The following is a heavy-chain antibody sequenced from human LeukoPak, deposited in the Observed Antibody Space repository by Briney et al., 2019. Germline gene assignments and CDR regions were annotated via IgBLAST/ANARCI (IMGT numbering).Heavy chain of an antibody. CDR2: ISGSGGST. Sequence: PGGSLRLSCAASGFTFSSYAMSWVRQAPGKGLEWVSAISGSGGSTYYADSVKGRFTISRDNSKNTLYLQMNSLRAEDTAVCYCAKDLTMIPSPNFDYWGQGTLVTVSS. CDR1: GFTFSSYA. V-gene: IGHV3-23*01. J-gene: IGHJ4*02. D-gene: IGHD3-22*01. CDR3: AKDLTMIPSPNFDY.